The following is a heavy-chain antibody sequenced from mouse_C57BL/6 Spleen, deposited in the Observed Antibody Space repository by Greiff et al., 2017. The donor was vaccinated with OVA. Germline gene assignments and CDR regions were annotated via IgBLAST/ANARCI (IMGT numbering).Heavy chain of an antibody. CDR3: AAYYYGSSYEWYFDV. J-gene: IGHJ1*03. V-gene: IGHV3-6*01. CDR1: GYSITSGYY. CDR2: ISYDGSN. D-gene: IGHD1-1*01. Sequence: DVKLQESGPGLVKPSQSLSLTCSVTGYSITSGYYWNWIRQFPGNKLEWMGYISYDGSNNYNPSLKNRISITRDTSKNQFFLKLNSVTTEDTATYYCAAYYYGSSYEWYFDVWGTGTTVTVSS.